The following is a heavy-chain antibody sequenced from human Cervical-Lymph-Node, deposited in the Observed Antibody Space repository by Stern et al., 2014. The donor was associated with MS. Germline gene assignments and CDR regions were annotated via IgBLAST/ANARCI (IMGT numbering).Heavy chain of an antibody. J-gene: IGHJ4*02. CDR3: ARSRRYYDSTGYYVDN. V-gene: IGHV2-70*15. Sequence: QVTLRESGPALVKPTQTLTLTCNFSGFSLNTSGMCVSWIRQPPGKALEWLARIDWDDDKYYSTSLKTRLTISKDTSKNQVVLTMTNLDPVDTATYYCARSRRYYDSTGYYVDNWGQGTLVTVSS. CDR2: IDWDDDK. D-gene: IGHD3-22*01. CDR1: GFSLNTSGMC.